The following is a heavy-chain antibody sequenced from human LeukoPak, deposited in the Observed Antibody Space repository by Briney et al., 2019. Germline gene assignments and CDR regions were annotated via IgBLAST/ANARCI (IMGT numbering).Heavy chain of an antibody. V-gene: IGHV3-7*03. Sequence: GGSLRLSCVASGFTFSHSWMTWVRQAPGKGLEWVANIKQDGSEKYYVDSVKGRFTISRDNAKNSLYLQMNSLRAEDTAVYYCARFHYYDSSHDDAFDIWGQGTMVTVSS. CDR2: IKQDGSEK. CDR1: GFTFSHSW. D-gene: IGHD3-22*01. J-gene: IGHJ3*02. CDR3: ARFHYYDSSHDDAFDI.